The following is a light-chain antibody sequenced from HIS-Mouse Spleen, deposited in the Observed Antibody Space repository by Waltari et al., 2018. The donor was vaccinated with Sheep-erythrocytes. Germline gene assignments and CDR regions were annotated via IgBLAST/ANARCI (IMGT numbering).Light chain of an antibody. CDR2: DVS. CDR3: CSYAGSYNHV. V-gene: IGLV2-11*01. Sequence: QSALTQPRSVSGSPGQSVTISCPGTSSDVGGHNYLSWSQQHPGKAPKLMIYDVSKRPSGVPDRFSGSKSGNTASLTISGLQAEDEADYYCCSYAGSYNHVFATGTKVTVL. CDR1: SSDVGGHNY. J-gene: IGLJ1*01.